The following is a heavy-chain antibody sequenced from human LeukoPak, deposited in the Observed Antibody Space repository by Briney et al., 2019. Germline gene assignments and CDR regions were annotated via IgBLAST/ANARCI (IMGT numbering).Heavy chain of an antibody. V-gene: IGHV4-61*02. D-gene: IGHD3-3*01. Sequence: SETLSLTCTVSGGSISSGSYYWSWIRQPAGKGLEWIGRIYTSGSTNYNPSLKSRVTISVDTSKNQFSLKLSSVTAADTAVYYCARDGFWSGYSYYFDYWGQGTLVTVSS. CDR1: GGSISSGSYY. CDR2: IYTSGST. CDR3: ARDGFWSGYSYYFDY. J-gene: IGHJ4*02.